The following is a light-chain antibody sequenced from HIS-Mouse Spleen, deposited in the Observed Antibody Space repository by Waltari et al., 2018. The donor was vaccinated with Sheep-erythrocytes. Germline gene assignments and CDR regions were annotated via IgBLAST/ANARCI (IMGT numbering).Light chain of an antibody. Sequence: SYELTQPPSVSVSPGQTASIPSSGYKLGHKYACWYQQKPGQSPVLVIYQDSKRPSGIPERFSGSNSGNTATLTISGTQAMDEADYYCQAWDSSTAVFGGGTKLTVL. J-gene: IGLJ2*01. V-gene: IGLV3-1*01. CDR1: KLGHKY. CDR2: QDS. CDR3: QAWDSSTAV.